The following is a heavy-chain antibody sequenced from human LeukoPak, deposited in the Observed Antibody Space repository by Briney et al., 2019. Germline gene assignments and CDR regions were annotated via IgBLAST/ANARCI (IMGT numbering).Heavy chain of an antibody. Sequence: ASVKVSRKASGYTFTSYGISWVRQAPGQGLEWMGWISAYNGNTNYAQKLQGRVTMTTDTSTSTAYMELRSLRSDDTAVYYCARNYYDSSGYGSLNWFDPWGQGTLVTVSS. J-gene: IGHJ5*02. CDR3: ARNYYDSSGYGSLNWFDP. D-gene: IGHD3-22*01. CDR2: ISAYNGNT. CDR1: GYTFTSYG. V-gene: IGHV1-18*01.